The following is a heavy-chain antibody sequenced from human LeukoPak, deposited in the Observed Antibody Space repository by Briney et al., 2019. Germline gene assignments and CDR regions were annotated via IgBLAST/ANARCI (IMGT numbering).Heavy chain of an antibody. Sequence: GGSLRLSCAASGFTFSSYAMHWVRQAPGKGLEWVAVISYDGSNKYYADSVKGRFTISRDNSKNTLYLQMNSLRAEDTAVYYCARASAYYYDSSGYYGGLYYFDYWGQGTLVTVSS. CDR2: ISYDGSNK. CDR3: ARASAYYYDSSGYYGGLYYFDY. D-gene: IGHD3-22*01. J-gene: IGHJ4*02. V-gene: IGHV3-30-3*01. CDR1: GFTFSSYA.